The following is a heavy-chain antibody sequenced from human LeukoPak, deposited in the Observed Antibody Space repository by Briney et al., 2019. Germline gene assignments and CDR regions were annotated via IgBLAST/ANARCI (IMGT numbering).Heavy chain of an antibody. V-gene: IGHV3-20*04. D-gene: IGHD3-22*01. CDR2: INWNGGST. CDR3: AREAYDSSGYSSPFDY. CDR1: GFTFDDYG. Sequence: GGSLRLSCAASGFTFDDYGMSWVRQAPGKGLEWVSGINWNGGSTGYADSVKGRFTISRDNAKNSLYLQMNRLRAEDTALYYCAREAYDSSGYSSPFDYWGQGTLVTVSS. J-gene: IGHJ4*02.